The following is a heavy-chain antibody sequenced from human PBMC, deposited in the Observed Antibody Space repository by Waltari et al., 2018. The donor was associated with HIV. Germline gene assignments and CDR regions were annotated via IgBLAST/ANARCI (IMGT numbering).Heavy chain of an antibody. CDR3: ARDRSEGGGYYYYGLDV. J-gene: IGHJ6*02. CDR1: VFTFSSYG. V-gene: IGHV3-33*01. Sequence: VQLVESGGGVVQPGRSLRLSCAAAVFTFSSYGMHWLRQAPGKGLEWVAVIWYDGTNKYYADSVKGRFTISRDNSKNTLYLQMNSLRAEDTAVYYCARDRSEGGGYYYYGLDVWGQGTTVTVSS. CDR2: IWYDGTNK. D-gene: IGHD2-15*01.